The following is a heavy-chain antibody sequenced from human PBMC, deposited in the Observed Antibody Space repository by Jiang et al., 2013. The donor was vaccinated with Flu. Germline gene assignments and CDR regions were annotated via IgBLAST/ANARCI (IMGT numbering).Heavy chain of an antibody. CDR3: AIPHQGVVVVATISDPLEF. Sequence: SGAEVKKPGASVIVSCKTSGYTFTDYPIHWVRQAPGQRLEWLGWLNPDTGNTKYSQKFQGRATISRDKSTSTAYMELKSLTFEDTSLYFCAIPHQGVVVVATISDPLEFWGQGSLVTVSS. CDR2: LNPDTGNT. CDR1: GYTFTDYP. D-gene: IGHD2-21*02. V-gene: IGHV1-3*01. J-gene: IGHJ4*02.